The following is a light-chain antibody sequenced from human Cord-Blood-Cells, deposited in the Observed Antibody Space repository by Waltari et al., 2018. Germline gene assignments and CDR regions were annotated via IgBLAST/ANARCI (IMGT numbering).Light chain of an antibody. CDR1: SSDVGRYNL. J-gene: IGLJ1*01. CDR2: EGS. V-gene: IGLV2-23*01. CDR3: CSYAGSSYV. Sequence: QSALTQPASVSGSPGQSITISCTGTSSDVGRYNLVSWYQQHPGKAPKLMIYEGSNRPSGVSNRFSGSKSGNTASLTISGLQAEDEADYYCCSYAGSSYVFGTGTKVTVL.